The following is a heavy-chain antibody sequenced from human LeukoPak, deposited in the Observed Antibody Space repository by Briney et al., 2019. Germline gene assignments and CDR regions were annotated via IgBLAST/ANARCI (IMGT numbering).Heavy chain of an antibody. CDR2: IYYSGST. Sequence: SETLSLICNVPGDSINNYYWSWVRQPPGKGLEWIGYIYYSGSTNYNPTLKSRVTIPKDPSKKQVALKLTSVTAADTAVYYCARGSNWLDPWGQGTLVTVSS. D-gene: IGHD6-6*01. J-gene: IGHJ5*02. CDR1: GDSINNYY. CDR3: ARGSNWLDP. V-gene: IGHV4-59*01.